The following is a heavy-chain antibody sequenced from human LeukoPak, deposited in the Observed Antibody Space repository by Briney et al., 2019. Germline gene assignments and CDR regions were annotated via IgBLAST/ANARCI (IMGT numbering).Heavy chain of an antibody. J-gene: IGHJ4*02. CDR3: TRDQTPYY. V-gene: IGHV3-49*04. Sequence: QPGRSLRLSCTASGFTFGDYAMTWVRQAPGKGLEWVGFIASETYGGTAEYAASLKGRFTISRDDSKSIAYLQMNSLKTEDTAVYYCTRDQTPYYWGQGTLVTVSS. CDR1: GFTFGDYA. CDR2: IASETYGGTA.